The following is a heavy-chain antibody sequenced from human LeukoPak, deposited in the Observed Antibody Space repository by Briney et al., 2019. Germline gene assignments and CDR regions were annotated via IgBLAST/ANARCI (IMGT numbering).Heavy chain of an antibody. CDR1: GCPISSYY. Sequence: SGTPSPTRPASGCPISSYYWSWIRQPPGKGLGGSGCIYYSGSTNYNPSLKSRVTISVDTSKNQFSLKLSSVTAADTAVYYCARELWAGDTAMVFDYWGQGTLVTVSS. D-gene: IGHD5-18*01. CDR3: ARELWAGDTAMVFDY. V-gene: IGHV4-59*01. CDR2: IYYSGST. J-gene: IGHJ4*02.